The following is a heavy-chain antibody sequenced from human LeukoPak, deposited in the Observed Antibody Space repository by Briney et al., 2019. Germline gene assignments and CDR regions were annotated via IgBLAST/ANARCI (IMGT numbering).Heavy chain of an antibody. V-gene: IGHV3-33*01. CDR1: GFTFSSFG. J-gene: IGHJ3*02. CDR2: IWYDGSKK. Sequence: SGGSLRLSCAASGFTFSSFGMHCVRQAPGKGLEWVAVIWYDGSKKYYADSVKGRFTISRDNSKNTMYLQMNSLRGEDTAVYYCTRGVGHNPFFDIWGQGTTVTVSS. D-gene: IGHD1-14*01. CDR3: TRGVGHNPFFDI.